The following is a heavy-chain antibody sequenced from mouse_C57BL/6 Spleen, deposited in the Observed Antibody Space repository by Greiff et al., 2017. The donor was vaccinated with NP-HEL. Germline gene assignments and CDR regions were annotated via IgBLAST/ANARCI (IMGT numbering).Heavy chain of an antibody. CDR2: IDPSDSYT. J-gene: IGHJ1*03. D-gene: IGHD1-1*01. Sequence: VQLQQPGAELVMPGASVKLSCKASGYTFTSYWMHWVKQRPGQGLEWIGEIDPSDSYTNYNQKFKGKSTLTVDKSSSTAYMQLSSLTSEDSAVYYCARSGYGSSSYWYFDVWGTGTTVTVSS. CDR3: ARSGYGSSSYWYFDV. CDR1: GYTFTSYW. V-gene: IGHV1-69*01.